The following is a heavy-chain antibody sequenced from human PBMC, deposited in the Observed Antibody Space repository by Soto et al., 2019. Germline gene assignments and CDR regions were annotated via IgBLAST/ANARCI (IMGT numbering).Heavy chain of an antibody. CDR2: ITDTGGDS. V-gene: IGHV3-23*01. CDR3: ASGSKDSYPGSRIFDF. CDR1: GFTFGSRA. J-gene: IGHJ4*01. Sequence: PGGSLRLSCVASGFTFGSRAMSWVRQAPGEGLEWVSTITDTGGDSKSADSVRGRSAISRDNSRNTLYLQMSSLRAEDSAVYYCASGSKDSYPGSRIFDFWGRGTLVTVSS. D-gene: IGHD3-10*01.